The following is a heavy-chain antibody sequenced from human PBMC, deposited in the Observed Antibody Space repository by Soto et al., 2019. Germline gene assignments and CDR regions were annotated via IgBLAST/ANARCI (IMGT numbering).Heavy chain of an antibody. Sequence: PSETLSLTCTVSGGSISSGGYYWAWIRQHPGKGLEWIGYIYYSGSTYYNPPLKSRLIISIDTSKNQFSLRLSSVTAADTAVYYCARERCSTSCPMDVWGQGASVTVSS. J-gene: IGHJ6*02. CDR1: GGSISSGGYY. CDR3: ARERCSTSCPMDV. D-gene: IGHD2-2*01. CDR2: IYYSGST. V-gene: IGHV4-31*03.